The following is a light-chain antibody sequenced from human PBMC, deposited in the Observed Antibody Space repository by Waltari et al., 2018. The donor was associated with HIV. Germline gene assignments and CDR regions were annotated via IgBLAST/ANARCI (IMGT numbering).Light chain of an antibody. CDR2: ETS. V-gene: IGLV7-46*01. J-gene: IGLJ1*01. CDR1: TGAVTSGHY. CDR3: LLSYSGARV. Sequence: AVVPQEPSLTVSPGGTVTLTCGSSTGAVTSGHYPSYVPQKHGQGPRTLIYETSNKHPWTPAPFSGSLLGGKPALTRSGAQREDEAEYYCLLSYSGARVFGTGTKVTVL.